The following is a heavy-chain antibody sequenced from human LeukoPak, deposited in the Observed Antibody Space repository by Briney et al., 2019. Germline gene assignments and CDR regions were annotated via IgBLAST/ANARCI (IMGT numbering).Heavy chain of an antibody. Sequence: PGRSLRLSCAASGFTFSSYGMHWVRQAPGKRLEWVAVIWYDGSNKYYADSVKGRFTISRDNSKNTLYLQMNSLRAEDTAVYYCAKSGSYGYSYFDYWGQGTLVTVSS. CDR2: IWYDGSNK. D-gene: IGHD5-18*01. CDR1: GFTFSSYG. J-gene: IGHJ4*02. CDR3: AKSGSYGYSYFDY. V-gene: IGHV3-33*06.